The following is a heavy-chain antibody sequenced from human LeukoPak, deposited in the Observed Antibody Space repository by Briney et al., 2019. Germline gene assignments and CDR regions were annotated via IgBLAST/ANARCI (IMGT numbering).Heavy chain of an antibody. V-gene: IGHV3-21*01. CDR2: ISSSSSYI. D-gene: IGHD6-19*01. CDR3: ARDHMPVAGLDY. CDR1: GFTFSSYS. Sequence: GGSLRLSCAASGFTFSSYSMNWVRQAPGKGLEWVSSISSSSSYIYYADSVKGRFTISRDNAKNSLYLQMNSLRAEDTAVYYCARDHMPVAGLDYWGQGTLVTVSS. J-gene: IGHJ4*02.